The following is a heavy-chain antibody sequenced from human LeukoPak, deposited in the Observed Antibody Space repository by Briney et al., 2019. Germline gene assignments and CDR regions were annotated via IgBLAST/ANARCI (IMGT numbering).Heavy chain of an antibody. CDR1: GFSFRIYG. J-gene: IGHJ4*02. CDR3: AKSHCGSFSCSRAEF. Sequence: GGSLRLSRAASGFSFRIYGMSCVCEAPGERLGWVSDMSGGGGSTFYADYGKGRFTTSRDNAKNTLYLQMNSQREEDTAVYYCAKSHCGSFSCSRAEFWGQGTLVTVSS. CDR2: MSGGGGST. D-gene: IGHD2-2*01. V-gene: IGHV3-23*01.